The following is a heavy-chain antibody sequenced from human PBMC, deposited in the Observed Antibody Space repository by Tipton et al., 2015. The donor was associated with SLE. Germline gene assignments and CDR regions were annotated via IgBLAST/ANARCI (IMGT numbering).Heavy chain of an antibody. CDR3: ARFPHAHSSGFY. J-gene: IGHJ4*02. Sequence: SLRLSCAVSGGSISSSNWWSWVRQPPGKGLEWIGEIYHSGSTNYNPSLKSRVTMSVDKSKNQFSLKLSSVTAADTAVYYCARFPHAHSSGFYWGQGTLVTVAS. V-gene: IGHV4-4*02. D-gene: IGHD3-22*01. CDR1: GGSISSSNW. CDR2: IYHSGST.